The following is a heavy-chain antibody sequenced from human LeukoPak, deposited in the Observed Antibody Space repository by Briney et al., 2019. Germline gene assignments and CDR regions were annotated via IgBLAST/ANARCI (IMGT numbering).Heavy chain of an antibody. J-gene: IGHJ4*02. Sequence: GASVKVSCKASGYTFTGYYMHWVRQAPGQGLEWMGWINPNSGGTNYAQKFQGRVTMTRDTSISTAYMELSRLRSDDTAVYYCAGGGPPYSRYFDWLEDYWGQGTLVTVSS. CDR2: INPNSGGT. CDR3: AGGGPPYSRYFDWLEDY. CDR1: GYTFTGYY. V-gene: IGHV1-2*02. D-gene: IGHD3-9*01.